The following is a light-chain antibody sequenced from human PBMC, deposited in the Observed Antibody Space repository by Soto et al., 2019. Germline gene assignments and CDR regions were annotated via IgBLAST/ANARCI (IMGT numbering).Light chain of an antibody. CDR2: DVS. Sequence: QSALTQPRSVSGSPGQSVTISCTGSSSDVGGSNFVSWYQQHPVKAPKLVIYDVSKRPSGVPDRFSGSKSGNTASLTISGLQAEDEADYYCCSYAGSYVFGTGTKLTVL. J-gene: IGLJ1*01. V-gene: IGLV2-11*01. CDR3: CSYAGSYV. CDR1: SSDVGGSNF.